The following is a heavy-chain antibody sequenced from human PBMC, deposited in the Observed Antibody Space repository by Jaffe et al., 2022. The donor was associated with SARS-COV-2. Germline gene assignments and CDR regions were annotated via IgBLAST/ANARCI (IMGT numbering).Heavy chain of an antibody. CDR1: GYTFTSYA. Sequence: QVQLVQSGSELKKPGASVKVSCKASGYTFTSYAMNWVRQAPGQGLEWMGWINTNTGNPTYAQGFTGRFVFSLDTSVSTAYLQISSLKAEDTAVYYCARDRLTMVRGVIITQRQPLDYWGQGTLVTVSS. D-gene: IGHD3-10*01. V-gene: IGHV7-4-1*02. CDR3: ARDRLTMVRGVIITQRQPLDY. CDR2: INTNTGNP. J-gene: IGHJ4*02.